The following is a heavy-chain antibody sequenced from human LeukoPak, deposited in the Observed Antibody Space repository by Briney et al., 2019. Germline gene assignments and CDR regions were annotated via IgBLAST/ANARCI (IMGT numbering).Heavy chain of an antibody. Sequence: PSETLSLTCTVSGDSVSNDVYYWTWIRQPAGKGLEWIGRVVPSGVTRYNPSFEGRLTISLDTAKNQFSLKLTSMTAADTAVYYCARDRGSTTARGVPSWFDPWGQGTLVTVSS. D-gene: IGHD3-10*01. CDR3: ARDRGSTTARGVPSWFDP. CDR1: GDSVSNDVYY. V-gene: IGHV4-61*02. CDR2: VVPSGVT. J-gene: IGHJ5*02.